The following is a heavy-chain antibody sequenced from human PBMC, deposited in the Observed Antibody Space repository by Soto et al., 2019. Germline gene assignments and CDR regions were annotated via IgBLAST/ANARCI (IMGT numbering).Heavy chain of an antibody. CDR1: GGSFSGYY. CDR3: ARAYSIAAAGTRYYYGMDV. Sequence: QVQLQQWGAGLLKPSETLSLTCAVYGGSFSGYYWSWIRQPPGKGLEWIGEINHSGSTNYNPSLKCRVTISVDTSKNQFSLKLSSVTAADTAVYYCARAYSIAAAGTRYYYGMDVWGQGTTVTVSS. CDR2: INHSGST. V-gene: IGHV4-34*01. D-gene: IGHD6-13*01. J-gene: IGHJ6*02.